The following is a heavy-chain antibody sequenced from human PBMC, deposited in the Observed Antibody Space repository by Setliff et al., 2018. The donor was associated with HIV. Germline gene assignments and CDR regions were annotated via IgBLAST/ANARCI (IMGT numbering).Heavy chain of an antibody. CDR2: IHHSGST. CDR3: ARRREYNGGYYGEYYMDA. J-gene: IGHJ6*03. CDR1: GYSITSGYY. V-gene: IGHV4-38-2*01. Sequence: SETLSLTCAVSGYSITSGYYWGWIRQSPGRGLEWIGSIHHSGSTYYNPSLKSRVTISVDTSKNQFSLKLSSVTAADTAVYYCARRREYNGGYYGEYYMDAWGKGTTVTVSS. D-gene: IGHD1-26*01.